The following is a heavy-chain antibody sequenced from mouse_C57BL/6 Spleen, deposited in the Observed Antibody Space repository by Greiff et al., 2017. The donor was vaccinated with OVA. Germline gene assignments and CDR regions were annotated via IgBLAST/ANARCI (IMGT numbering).Heavy chain of an antibody. Sequence: QVQLKESGTELVKPGASVKLSCKASGYTFTSYWMHWVKQRPGQGLEWIGNINPSNGGTNYNEKFKSKATLTVDKSSSTAYMQLSSLTSEDSAVYYCARQGYDLYYFDYWGQGTTLTVSS. CDR1: GYTFTSYW. V-gene: IGHV1-53*01. J-gene: IGHJ2*01. CDR2: INPSNGGT. CDR3: ARQGYDLYYFDY. D-gene: IGHD2-2*01.